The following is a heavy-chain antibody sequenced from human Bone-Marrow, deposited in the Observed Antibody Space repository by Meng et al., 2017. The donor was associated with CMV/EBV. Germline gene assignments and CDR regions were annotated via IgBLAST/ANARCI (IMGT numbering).Heavy chain of an antibody. J-gene: IGHJ6*02. CDR1: GYTLTELS. D-gene: IGHD1-26*01. CDR3: ATVKGRLKWDQHYGMDV. V-gene: IGHV1-24*01. Sequence: ASVKVSCKVSGYTLTELSMHWVRQAPGKGLEWMGGFDPEDGETIYAQKFQGRVTMTEDTSTDTAYMELSSLRSEDTAVYYCATVKGRLKWDQHYGMDVWGQGTKVTVSS. CDR2: FDPEDGET.